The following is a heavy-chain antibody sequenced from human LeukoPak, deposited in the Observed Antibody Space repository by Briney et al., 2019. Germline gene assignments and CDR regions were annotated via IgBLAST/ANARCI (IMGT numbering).Heavy chain of an antibody. Sequence: SETLSLTCTVSGGSISSYYWSWIRQSAGKGLEWIGRIYIGGSTNYNPSLKSRVTMSVDTSKNQFSLKLSSVTAADTAVYYCTRGSIAYYYMDVWGKGTTVTISS. CDR1: GGSISSYY. J-gene: IGHJ6*03. CDR3: TRGSIAYYYMDV. CDR2: IYIGGST. V-gene: IGHV4-4*07. D-gene: IGHD3-22*01.